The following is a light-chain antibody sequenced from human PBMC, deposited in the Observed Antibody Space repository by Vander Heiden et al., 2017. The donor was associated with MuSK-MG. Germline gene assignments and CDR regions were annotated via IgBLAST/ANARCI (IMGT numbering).Light chain of an antibody. CDR1: QSISSY. CDR2: AAS. Sequence: DIQMPQSPSSLSASVGYRVTITCRASQSISSYLNWYQQKPGKAPKLLIYAASSLQSGVPSRFSGSGSGTDFTLTISRLQPEDFATYYCQQRDSTPRTFGHGTKVDIK. J-gene: IGKJ3*01. V-gene: IGKV1-39*01. CDR3: QQRDSTPRT.